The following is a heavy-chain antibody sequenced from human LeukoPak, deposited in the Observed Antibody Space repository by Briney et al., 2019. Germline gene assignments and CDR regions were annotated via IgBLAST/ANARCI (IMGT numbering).Heavy chain of an antibody. CDR3: ARDSGYRRFDY. D-gene: IGHD5-12*01. CDR2: IYTSGSA. Sequence: SSETLSLTCTVSGGSISSSYWSWVRQPAGKGLEWIGRIYTSGSANYNPSLKSRVTISVDTSKNQFSLRLSSVAAADTAVYYCARDSGYRRFDYWGQGALVTVSS. J-gene: IGHJ4*02. CDR1: GGSISSSY. V-gene: IGHV4-4*07.